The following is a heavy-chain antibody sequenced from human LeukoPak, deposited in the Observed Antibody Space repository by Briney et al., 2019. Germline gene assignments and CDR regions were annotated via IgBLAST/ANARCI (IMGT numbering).Heavy chain of an antibody. CDR3: ARRDTGWNYCDY. D-gene: IGHD6-19*01. Sequence: SETLSLTCTISGDSINGHYWSWIRQPPGKRLEWIGDIHYKGSTNYNLSLKSRVTISVDTSKNHLPLNLTSVLAADTAIHYCARRDTGWNYCDYWGQGILVTVSS. J-gene: IGHJ4*02. V-gene: IGHV4-59*08. CDR2: IHYKGST. CDR1: GDSINGHY.